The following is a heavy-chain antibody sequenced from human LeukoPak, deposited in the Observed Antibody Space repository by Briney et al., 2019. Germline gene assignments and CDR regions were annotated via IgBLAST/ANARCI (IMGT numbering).Heavy chain of an antibody. D-gene: IGHD2-2*01. CDR3: ATIRGYCSSTSCPTPNYYYYGMDV. Sequence: ASVKVSCKASGYTFTSYGISWVRQAPGQGLEWMGWISAYNGNTNYAQKLQGRVTMTTDTSTSTAYMELRSLRSDDTAVYYCATIRGYCSSTSCPTPNYYYYGMDVWGQGTTVTVSS. J-gene: IGHJ6*02. V-gene: IGHV1-18*01. CDR2: ISAYNGNT. CDR1: GYTFTSYG.